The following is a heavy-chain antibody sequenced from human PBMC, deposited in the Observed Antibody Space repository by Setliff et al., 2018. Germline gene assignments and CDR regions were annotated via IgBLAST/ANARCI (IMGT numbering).Heavy chain of an antibody. CDR1: GGTFSSYA. V-gene: IGHV1-69*13. CDR3: ATNAGRSSSWYPRRPGEGHAFDI. D-gene: IGHD6-13*01. J-gene: IGHJ3*02. CDR2: IIPIFGTA. Sequence: SVKVSCKASGGTFSSYAITWVRQAPGQGLEWMGGIIPIFGTAKYAQKFQGRVTITADQSTRTAYMELSSLRSEDTAVYYCATNAGRSSSWYPRRPGEGHAFDIWGQGTMVTVSS.